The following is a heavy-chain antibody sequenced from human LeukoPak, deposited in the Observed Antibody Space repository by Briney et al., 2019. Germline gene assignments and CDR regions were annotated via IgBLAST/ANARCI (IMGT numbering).Heavy chain of an antibody. CDR3: ARSPPSYGEYARWAFDI. CDR1: GYTFTSYD. Sequence: ASVKVSCKASGYTFTSYDINWVRQATGQGLECMGWMNPNSGNTGYAQKFQRRVTMTRTTSISTAYMELSSLRSEDTAVYYCARSPPSYGEYARWAFDIWGQGTMVTVSS. J-gene: IGHJ3*02. CDR2: MNPNSGNT. D-gene: IGHD4-17*01. V-gene: IGHV1-8*01.